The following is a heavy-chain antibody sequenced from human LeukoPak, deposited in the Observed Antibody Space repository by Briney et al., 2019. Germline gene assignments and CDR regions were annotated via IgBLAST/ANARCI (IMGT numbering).Heavy chain of an antibody. J-gene: IGHJ4*02. CDR2: ISSSSAYI. CDR1: GFTFSSYI. Sequence: GGSLRLSCAASGFTFSSYIMNCVRQAPGKGPEWVSSISSSSAYIYYADSVKSRFTISRDNAKSSLFLQMNSLRDEDTAVYYCATSSIALAGTVDYWGQGTLVTVSS. D-gene: IGHD6-19*01. V-gene: IGHV3-21*01. CDR3: ATSSIALAGTVDY.